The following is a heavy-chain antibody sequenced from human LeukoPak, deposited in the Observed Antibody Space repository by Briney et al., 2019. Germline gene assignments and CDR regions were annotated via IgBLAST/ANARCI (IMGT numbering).Heavy chain of an antibody. D-gene: IGHD3-3*01. CDR3: ARRDGFWSGYYTHYYYYMDV. Sequence: GGSLRLSCAASGFTFSNHAMHWVRQAPGKGLEWVSVILYDGSNKNYADSVKGRFTISRDNAKNSLYLQMNSLRAEDTAVYYCARRDGFWSGYYTHYYYYMDVWGKGTTVTVSS. CDR2: ILYDGSNK. V-gene: IGHV3-30*04. J-gene: IGHJ6*03. CDR1: GFTFSNHA.